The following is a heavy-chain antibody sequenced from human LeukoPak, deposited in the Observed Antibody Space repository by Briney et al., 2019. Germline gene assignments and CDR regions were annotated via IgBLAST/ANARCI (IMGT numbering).Heavy chain of an antibody. CDR2: IKQDGSVI. Sequence: GGSLRLSCAASGFSFSTYGMSWVRQAPGKGLEWVANIKQDGSVIYYVDSVKGRFIISRDNAKNSLYLQMSSLRAEDTAVYYCTRGGRLHPQSPYWGQGTLVTVSS. D-gene: IGHD3-16*01. CDR3: TRGGRLHPQSPY. V-gene: IGHV3-7*01. CDR1: GFSFSTYG. J-gene: IGHJ4*02.